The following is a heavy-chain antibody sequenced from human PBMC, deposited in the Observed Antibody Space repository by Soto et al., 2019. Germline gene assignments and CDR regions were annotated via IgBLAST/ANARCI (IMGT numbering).Heavy chain of an antibody. CDR2: ISGSGGST. CDR1: GFTFSSYA. Sequence: PGESLKISCAASGFTFSSYAMSWVRQAPGKGLEWVSAISGSGGSTYYADSVKGRFTISRDNSKNTLYLQMNSLRAEDTAVYYCAKDAYDSSGYYYDYWGQGTLVTVSS. J-gene: IGHJ4*02. V-gene: IGHV3-23*01. CDR3: AKDAYDSSGYYYDY. D-gene: IGHD3-22*01.